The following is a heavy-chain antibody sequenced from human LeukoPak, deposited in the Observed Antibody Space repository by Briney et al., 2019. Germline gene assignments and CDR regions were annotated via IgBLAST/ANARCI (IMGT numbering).Heavy chain of an antibody. CDR3: ARAPYCIGGSCRFDY. Sequence: GGSLRLSCAVSGFTSSSYWMSWVRQASGKGLEWVANIKQDGSEKYYVNSVKGRFTISRDNAKNSLYLQMNSLRAEDTAVYYCARAPYCIGGSCRFDYWGQGTLVTVSS. V-gene: IGHV3-7*03. D-gene: IGHD2-15*01. J-gene: IGHJ4*02. CDR2: IKQDGSEK. CDR1: GFTSSSYW.